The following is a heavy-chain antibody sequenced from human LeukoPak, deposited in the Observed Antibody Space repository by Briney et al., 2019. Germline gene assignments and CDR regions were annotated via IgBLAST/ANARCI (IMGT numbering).Heavy chain of an antibody. D-gene: IGHD5-18*01. CDR3: ATLGIQPTARDDAFDI. V-gene: IGHV1-69*05. CDR2: IIPIFGTA. J-gene: IGHJ3*02. Sequence: SVKVSCKASGGTFSSYAISWVRQAPGQGLEWMGGIIPIFGTANYAQKFQGRVTITTDESTSTAYMELSSLRSEDTAVYYCATLGIQPTARDDAFDIWGQGTMVTVSS. CDR1: GGTFSSYA.